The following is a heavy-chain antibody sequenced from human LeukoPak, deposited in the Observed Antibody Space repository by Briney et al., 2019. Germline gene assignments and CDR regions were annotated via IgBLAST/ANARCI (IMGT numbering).Heavy chain of an antibody. J-gene: IGHJ5*02. Sequence: ASVKVSCKASGYTSTSYYMHWVRQAPGQGLEWMGIINPSGGSTSYAQKFQGRVTMTRDTSTSTVYMELSSLRSEDTAVYYCAREGITMVRGVKPTPLNNNWFDPWGQGTLVTVSS. CDR3: AREGITMVRGVKPTPLNNNWFDP. CDR1: GYTSTSYY. V-gene: IGHV1-46*01. CDR2: INPSGGST. D-gene: IGHD3-10*01.